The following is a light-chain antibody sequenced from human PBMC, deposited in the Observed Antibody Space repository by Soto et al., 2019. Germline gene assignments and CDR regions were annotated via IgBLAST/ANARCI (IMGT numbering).Light chain of an antibody. CDR3: QQYSNWSPLT. J-gene: IGKJ4*01. Sequence: EIVMTQSPATLSVSPGERATLSCRASQSVNSDLAWYQQKPGQSPRLLIYDAFTRATGIPARFNASASGTEFTLTINGLRSEDFALYYCQQYSNWSPLTFGGGTKVEI. CDR1: QSVNSD. V-gene: IGKV3-15*01. CDR2: DAF.